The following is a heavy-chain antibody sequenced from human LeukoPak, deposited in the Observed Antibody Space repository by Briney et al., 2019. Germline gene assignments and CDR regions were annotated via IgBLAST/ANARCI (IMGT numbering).Heavy chain of an antibody. CDR3: ARTNRCSGGSCHPRENWFDP. J-gene: IGHJ5*02. D-gene: IGHD2-15*01. V-gene: IGHV4-59*01. Sequence: SETLSLTRTVSGGSISSYYWSWIRQPPGKGLEWIGYIYYSGSTNYNPSLKSRVTISVDTSKNQFSLKLSSVTAADTAVYYCARTNRCSGGSCHPRENWFDPWGQGTLVTVSS. CDR1: GGSISSYY. CDR2: IYYSGST.